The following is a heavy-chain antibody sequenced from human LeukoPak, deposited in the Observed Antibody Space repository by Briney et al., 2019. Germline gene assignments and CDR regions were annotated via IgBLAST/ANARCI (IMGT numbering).Heavy chain of an antibody. CDR3: AKQGVVAGDFDY. CDR1: GFTVSSNY. V-gene: IGHV3-23*01. CDR2: ISHSGGTT. J-gene: IGHJ4*02. Sequence: GGSLRLSCAASGFTVSSNYMSWVRQAPGKGLEWVSGISHSGGTTYYADSVKGRFTISRDNSKNTLYLQMNSLRAEDTAVYYCAKQGVVAGDFDYWGQGTLVTVSS. D-gene: IGHD6-19*01.